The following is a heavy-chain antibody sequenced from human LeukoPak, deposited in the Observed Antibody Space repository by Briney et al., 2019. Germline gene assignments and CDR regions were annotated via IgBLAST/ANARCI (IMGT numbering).Heavy chain of an antibody. J-gene: IGHJ4*02. CDR3: ARQTSDEPCFDY. CDR2: ISSSSSYI. V-gene: IGHV3-21*01. D-gene: IGHD1-1*01. CDR1: GFTFSSYS. Sequence: PGGSLRLSCAASGFTFSSYSMNWVRQAPGKGLEWVSSISSSSSYIYYADSVKGRFTISRDNAKNSLYLQMNSLRAEDTAVYYCARQTSDEPCFDYWGQGTLVTVSS.